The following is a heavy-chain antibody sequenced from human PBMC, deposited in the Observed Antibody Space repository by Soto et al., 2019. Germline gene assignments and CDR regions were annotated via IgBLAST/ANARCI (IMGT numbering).Heavy chain of an antibody. CDR1: GGSISSYY. CDR3: ARHARYCSSTSCYRGWFDP. D-gene: IGHD2-2*01. V-gene: IGHV4-59*08. CDR2: IYYSGST. Sequence: QVQLQESGPGLVKPSETLSLTCTVSGGSISSYYWSWIRQPPGKGLEWMGYIYYSGSTNYNPSLKSRVTISVDTSKNQFSLKLSSVTAADTAVYYCARHARYCSSTSCYRGWFDPWGQGTLVTVSS. J-gene: IGHJ5*02.